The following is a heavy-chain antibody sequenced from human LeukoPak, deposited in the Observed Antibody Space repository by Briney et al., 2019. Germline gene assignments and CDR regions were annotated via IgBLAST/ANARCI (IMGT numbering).Heavy chain of an antibody. V-gene: IGHV4-61*02. CDR2: IYTSGST. CDR3: ARRSEQWLPRYYFDY. J-gene: IGHJ4*02. Sequence: SETLSLTCTVSGGSISSGSYYWSWIRQPAGKGLEWIGRIYTSGSTYYNPSLKSRVTISVDTSKNQFSLKLSSVTAADTAVYYCARRSEQWLPRYYFDYWGQGTLVTVSS. CDR1: GGSISSGSYY. D-gene: IGHD6-19*01.